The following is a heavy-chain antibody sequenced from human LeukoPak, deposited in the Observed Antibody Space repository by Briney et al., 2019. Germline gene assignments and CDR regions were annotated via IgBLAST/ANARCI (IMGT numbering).Heavy chain of an antibody. CDR1: GGSISGYY. CDR2: INHSGST. CDR3: ARESAAAGDDAFDI. Sequence: SETLSLTCTVSGGSISGYYWSWIRQPPGKGLEWIGEINHSGSTNYNPSLKSRVTISVDTSKNQFSLKLSSVTAADTAVYYCARESAAAGDDAFDIWGQGTMVTVSS. D-gene: IGHD6-13*01. J-gene: IGHJ3*02. V-gene: IGHV4-34*01.